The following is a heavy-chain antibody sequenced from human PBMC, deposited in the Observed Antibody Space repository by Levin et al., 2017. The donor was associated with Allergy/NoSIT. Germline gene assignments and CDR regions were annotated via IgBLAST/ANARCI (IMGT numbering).Heavy chain of an antibody. CDR2: ISGSGGRK. Sequence: PGGSLRLSFASSFFPFLPSSLLFFLPFLLKGLEWVSAISGSGGRKWYADSVKGRFTISRDNSKNTLYLQMNSLRAEDTAVYFCVKEVIGKSFADYWGQGTPVTVSS. J-gene: IGHJ4*02. V-gene: IGHV3-23*01. CDR1: FFPFLPSS. D-gene: IGHD2-21*01. CDR3: VKEVIGKSFADY.